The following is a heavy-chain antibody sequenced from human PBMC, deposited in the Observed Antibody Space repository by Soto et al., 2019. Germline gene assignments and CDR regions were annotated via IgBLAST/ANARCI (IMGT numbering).Heavy chain of an antibody. Sequence: QVQLVESGGGVVQPGRSLRLSCAASGFTFSSYGMHWVRQAPGKGLEWVAVISYDGSNKYYADSVKGRFTISRDNSKNTLYLQMNSLRAEDTAVYYCAKDGNVLLWFGGQHDYWGQGTLVTVSS. J-gene: IGHJ4*02. CDR3: AKDGNVLLWFGGQHDY. CDR2: ISYDGSNK. D-gene: IGHD3-10*01. CDR1: GFTFSSYG. V-gene: IGHV3-30*18.